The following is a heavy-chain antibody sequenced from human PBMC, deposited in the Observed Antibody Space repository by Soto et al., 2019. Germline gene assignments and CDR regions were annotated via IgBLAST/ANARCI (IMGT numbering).Heavy chain of an antibody. Sequence: ASVKVSCKASGYTFTSYYMYWVRQAPGQGLEWMGIINPSGGSTSYAQKFQGRVTMTRDTSTSTVYMELSSLRSEDTAVYYCARVDDFWSGYYPTDYWGQGTLVTVSS. CDR2: INPSGGST. V-gene: IGHV1-46*03. J-gene: IGHJ4*02. CDR3: ARVDDFWSGYYPTDY. D-gene: IGHD3-3*01. CDR1: GYTFTSYY.